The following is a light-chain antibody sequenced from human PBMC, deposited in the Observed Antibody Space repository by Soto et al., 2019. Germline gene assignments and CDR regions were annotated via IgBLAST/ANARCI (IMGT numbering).Light chain of an antibody. CDR1: SYNIGAGYD. J-gene: IGLJ2*01. CDR2: GNT. Sequence: QSALTQPPSVSGAPGQRVTISCTGSSYNIGAGYDVHWYQQLPGRAPKLLIYGNTNRPSGVPDRFSGSKSGTSASLAITGLQAEDEADYYCLSFDSSLSVVFGGGTKLTVL. CDR3: LSFDSSLSVV. V-gene: IGLV1-40*01.